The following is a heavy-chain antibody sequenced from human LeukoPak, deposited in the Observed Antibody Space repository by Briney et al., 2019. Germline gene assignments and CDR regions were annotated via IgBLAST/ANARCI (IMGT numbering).Heavy chain of an antibody. Sequence: GGSLRLSCAASGFTSSSYAMSWVRQAPGKGLEGVSGISGSGGSTYYADSVKGRSTISRDISKSTLYLQMNSLRAEDTAVYYCAKGATAMEFFDCWGQGTLVTVSS. J-gene: IGHJ4*02. CDR2: ISGSGGST. D-gene: IGHD5-18*01. V-gene: IGHV3-23*01. CDR3: AKGATAMEFFDC. CDR1: GFTSSSYA.